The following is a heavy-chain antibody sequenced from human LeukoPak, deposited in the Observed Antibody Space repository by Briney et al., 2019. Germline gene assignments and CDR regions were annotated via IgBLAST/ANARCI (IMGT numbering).Heavy chain of an antibody. D-gene: IGHD7-27*01. V-gene: IGHV4-59*05. J-gene: IGHJ4*02. CDR1: GGSISSYY. CDR2: IYYSGST. Sequence: SETLSLTCTVSGGSISSYYWSWIRQPPGKGLEWIGSIYYSGSTYYNPSLKSRVTISVDTSKNQFSLKLSSVTAADTAVYYCARLGSDDYWGQGTLVTVSS. CDR3: ARLGSDDY.